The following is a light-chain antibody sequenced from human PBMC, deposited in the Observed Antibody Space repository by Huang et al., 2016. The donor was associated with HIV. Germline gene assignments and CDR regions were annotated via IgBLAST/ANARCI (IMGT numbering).Light chain of an antibody. CDR2: DAS. CDR3: QQYNNWPPWT. CDR1: QSIAGN. J-gene: IGKJ1*01. V-gene: IGKV3-15*01. Sequence: IVMTQSPATLSVSPGERVTLSCRASQSIAGNLAWYQQKPGQAPRLLIYDASTRATGIPSRFSGSGSGTEFTLTISSLQSEDFAVYHCQQYNNWPPWTVGQGTKVEIK.